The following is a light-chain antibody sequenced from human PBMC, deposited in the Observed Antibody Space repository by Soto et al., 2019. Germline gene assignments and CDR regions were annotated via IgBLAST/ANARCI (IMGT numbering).Light chain of an antibody. CDR2: GAS. CDR1: QSVSNNY. Sequence: NVFTHSPGTLSLSPGERATLSCRASQSVSNNYLAWYQQKPGQTPRLLIYGASRRATGIPDRFSGGGSGTDFTLTISRLEPEDFAVYFCQQYAGPPTTFGQGTRLEIK. V-gene: IGKV3-20*01. J-gene: IGKJ5*01. CDR3: QQYAGPPTT.